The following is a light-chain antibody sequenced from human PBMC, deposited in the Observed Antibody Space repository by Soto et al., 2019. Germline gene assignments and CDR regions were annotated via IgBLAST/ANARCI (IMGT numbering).Light chain of an antibody. V-gene: IGLV1-51*01. CDR2: DNN. Sequence: QSVLTQSPSVSAAPGQTDTISCSGSSSKIGNNYVSWYQQLPGTAPKLLIYDNNKRPSGIPDRFSGSKSGTSVSLAITGLRGEDEADYHCQSYDSSLTNAVFGGGTKLTVL. J-gene: IGLJ2*01. CDR3: QSYDSSLTNAV. CDR1: SSKIGNNY.